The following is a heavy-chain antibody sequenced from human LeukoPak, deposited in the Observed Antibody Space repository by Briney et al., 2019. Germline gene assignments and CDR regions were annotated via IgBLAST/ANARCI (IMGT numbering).Heavy chain of an antibody. CDR3: ARVVAEATGYTATRNYYMDV. CDR1: GFTFSSYA. D-gene: IGHD5-18*01. CDR2: ISGSGGST. J-gene: IGHJ6*03. Sequence: QAGGSLRLSCAASGFTFSSYAMNWVRQAPGKGLEWVSAISGSGGSTYYADSVKGRFTISRDNSKNTLYLQMNSLRAEDTAVYYCARVVAEATGYTATRNYYMDVWGKGTTVTISS. V-gene: IGHV3-23*01.